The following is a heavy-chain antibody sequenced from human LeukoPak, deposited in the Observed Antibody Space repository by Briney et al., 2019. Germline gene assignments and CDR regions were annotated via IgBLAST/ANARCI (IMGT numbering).Heavy chain of an antibody. CDR1: GFTFSSYA. CDR3: ARARATVTRISSFDI. Sequence: QPGTSLRLSCAASGFTFSSYAIHWVRQAPGKGLEWVAVISFDGTHDFYADSVKGRFTISRDNSKNTLYLQMNSLRADDTAVYYCARARATVTRISSFDIWGQGTMVTVS. D-gene: IGHD4-17*01. CDR2: ISFDGTHD. J-gene: IGHJ3*02. V-gene: IGHV3-30*04.